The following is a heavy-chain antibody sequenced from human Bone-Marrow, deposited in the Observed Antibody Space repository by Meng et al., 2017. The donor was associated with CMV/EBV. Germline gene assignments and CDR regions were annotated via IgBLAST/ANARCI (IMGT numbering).Heavy chain of an antibody. Sequence: SEPLSLTCSVAGGSVSFGDYYWNWIRQPPGKGLEWIGYIYYSGSTKYNPSLKSRVTMSMDTSKNQFSLRLSSVTTADTAVYYCAKEPLLFGYFDYWGQGTLVTVSS. J-gene: IGHJ4*02. V-gene: IGHV4-61*08. CDR1: GGSVSFGDYY. D-gene: IGHD3-10*01. CDR2: IYYSGST. CDR3: AKEPLLFGYFDY.